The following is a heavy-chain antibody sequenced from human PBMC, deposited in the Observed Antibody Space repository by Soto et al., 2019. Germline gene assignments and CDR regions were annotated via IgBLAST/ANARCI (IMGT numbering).Heavy chain of an antibody. J-gene: IGHJ4*02. D-gene: IGHD7-27*01. CDR1: GGSISSSSYY. Sequence: SETLSLTCTVSGGSISSSSYYWGWIRQPPGKGLEWIGSIYYSGSTYYNPSLKSRVTISVDTSKNQFSLKLSSVTAADTAVYYCARHSKLGIGDWGQGTLVTVSS. CDR3: ARHSKLGIGD. CDR2: IYYSGST. V-gene: IGHV4-39*01.